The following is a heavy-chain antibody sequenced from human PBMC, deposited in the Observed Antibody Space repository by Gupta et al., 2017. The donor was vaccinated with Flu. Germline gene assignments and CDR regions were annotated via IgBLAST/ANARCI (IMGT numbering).Heavy chain of an antibody. CDR2: IYYSGST. V-gene: IGHV4-39*01. J-gene: IGHJ3*02. Sequence: QLQLQESGPGLVKPSETLSLTCTVSGGSISSSSYYWGWIRQPPGKGLEWIWSIYYSGSTYYNPSLKSRVTISVDTSKNQFSLKLSSVTAADTAVYYCARLENRYYDFWSGYFIPPDAFDIWGQGTMVTVSS. D-gene: IGHD3-3*01. CDR1: GGSISSSSYY. CDR3: ARLENRYYDFWSGYFIPPDAFDI.